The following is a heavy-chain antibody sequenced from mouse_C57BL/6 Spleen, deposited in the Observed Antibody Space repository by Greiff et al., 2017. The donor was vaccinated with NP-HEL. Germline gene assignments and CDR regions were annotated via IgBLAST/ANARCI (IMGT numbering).Heavy chain of an antibody. Sequence: EVQLQQSGPELVKPGASVKISCKASGYTFTDYYMNWVKQSHGKSLEWIGDINPNNGGTSYNQKFKGKATLTVDKSSSTAYMELRSLTSEDSAVYYCARSHYDYPYYFDYWGQGTTLTVSS. CDR2: INPNNGGT. J-gene: IGHJ2*01. CDR1: GYTFTDYY. D-gene: IGHD2-4*01. CDR3: ARSHYDYPYYFDY. V-gene: IGHV1-26*01.